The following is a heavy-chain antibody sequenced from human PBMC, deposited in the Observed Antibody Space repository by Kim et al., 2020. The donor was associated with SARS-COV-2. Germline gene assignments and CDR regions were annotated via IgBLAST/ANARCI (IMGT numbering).Heavy chain of an antibody. CDR1: GGSISSGGYY. D-gene: IGHD3-9*01. CDR2: IYYSGST. J-gene: IGHJ4*02. Sequence: SETLSLTCTVSGGSISSGGYYWSWIRQHPGKGLEWIGYIYYSGSTYYNPSLKSRVTISVDTSKNQFSLKLSSVTAADTAVYYCARAYYDILTGYYYHFDYWGQGTLVTVSS. CDR3: ARAYYDILTGYYYHFDY. V-gene: IGHV4-31*03.